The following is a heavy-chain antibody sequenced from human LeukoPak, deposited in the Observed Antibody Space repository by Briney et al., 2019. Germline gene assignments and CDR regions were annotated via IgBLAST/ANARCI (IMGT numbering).Heavy chain of an antibody. D-gene: IGHD1-26*01. J-gene: IGHJ4*02. CDR2: IYSSRST. Sequence: PSETLSLTCTVSGASVSGSPYYWGWIRQPPGKGLEWIGSIYSSRSTYYNASLQSRVTISIETSKNQISLRLNSVTAADTAIYYCAKSGGYGLIDYWGQGTLVTVSS. CDR3: AKSGGYGLIDY. CDR1: GASVSGSPYY. V-gene: IGHV4-39*01.